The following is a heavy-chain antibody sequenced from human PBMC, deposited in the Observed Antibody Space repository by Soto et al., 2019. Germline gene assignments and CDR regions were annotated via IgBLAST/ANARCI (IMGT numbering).Heavy chain of an antibody. CDR2: IKSKTDGGTT. CDR3: TTAPSPGDGYNFDY. J-gene: IGHJ4*02. D-gene: IGHD5-12*01. V-gene: IGHV3-15*01. Sequence: GGSLRLSCAASGFTFSNAWMSWVRQAPWKGLEWVGRIKSKTDGGTTDYAAPVKGRFTISRDDSKNTLYLQMNSLKTEDTAVYYCTTAPSPGDGYNFDYWGQGTLVTVSS. CDR1: GFTFSNAW.